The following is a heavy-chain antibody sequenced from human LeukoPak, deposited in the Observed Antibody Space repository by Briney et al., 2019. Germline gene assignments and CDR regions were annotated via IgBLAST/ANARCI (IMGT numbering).Heavy chain of an antibody. CDR3: ASGHNYYGSGSYYDRWYYFNS. CDR1: GFTFSGYW. J-gene: IGHJ4*02. D-gene: IGHD3-10*01. Sequence: GGSLRLSCAASGFTFSGYWMSWVRQAPGKGLEWVANIKADGSEKYYVDSVKGRFTISRDNAKNSLYLHMNSLRAEDTAVYFCASGHNYYGSGSYYDRWYYFNSWGQGTLVIVSS. CDR2: IKADGSEK. V-gene: IGHV3-7*01.